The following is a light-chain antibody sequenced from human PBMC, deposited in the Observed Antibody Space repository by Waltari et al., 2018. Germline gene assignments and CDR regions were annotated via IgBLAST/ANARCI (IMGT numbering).Light chain of an antibody. CDR3: QLFGRSTGT. V-gene: IGKV3-15*01. Sequence: ETVMTQSPATLSVSPGGRATLSCRASQSLGTNLAWYQQKPGQAPRLLIYGASSRATGVPARFSGSGSGKDFTLTISGLEPEDLAVYYCQLFGRSTGTFGQGTKVEIK. CDR1: QSLGTN. CDR2: GAS. J-gene: IGKJ1*01.